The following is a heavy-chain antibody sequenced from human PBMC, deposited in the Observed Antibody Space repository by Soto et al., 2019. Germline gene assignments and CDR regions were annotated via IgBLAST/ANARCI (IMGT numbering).Heavy chain of an antibody. CDR3: ATTYFDSSAYYYFDY. J-gene: IGHJ4*02. D-gene: IGHD3-22*01. Sequence: SETLSLTCTVSGGSISSYYWSWIRQPPGKGLEWIGYIYYSGSTNYNPSLKSRVTISVDTSKNQFSLRLTSLTAADTAVYYCATTYFDSSAYYYFDYWGQGSLVTVSS. CDR2: IYYSGST. CDR1: GGSISSYY. V-gene: IGHV4-59*08.